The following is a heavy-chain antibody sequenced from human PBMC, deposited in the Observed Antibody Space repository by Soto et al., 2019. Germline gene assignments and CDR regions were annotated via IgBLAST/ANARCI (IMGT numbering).Heavy chain of an antibody. CDR3: ARAGYDSSGYYFYAMDV. CDR1: GFILSGYD. J-gene: IGHJ6*02. D-gene: IGHD3-22*01. V-gene: IGHV3-13*05. Sequence: EAQLVESGGGLVQPGGSLRLSCVASGFILSGYDMHWVRQATGAGLEWVSGMGTAGDPYYSGSVKGRFTIPRGNAENSVYLQMNSLRAGDTAVYYCARAGYDSSGYYFYAMDVWGPGTTVTVSS. CDR2: MGTAGDP.